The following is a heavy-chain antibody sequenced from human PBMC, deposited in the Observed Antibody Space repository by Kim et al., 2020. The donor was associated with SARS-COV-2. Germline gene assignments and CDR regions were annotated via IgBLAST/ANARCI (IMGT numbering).Heavy chain of an antibody. J-gene: IGHJ4*02. CDR3: AREYVGATSEYYFDY. CDR1: GFTFSDYY. D-gene: IGHD1-26*01. Sequence: GGSLRLSCAASGFTFSDYYMSWIRQAPGKGLEWVSYISSSGSTIYYADSVKGRFTISRDNAKNSLYLQMNSLRAEDTAVYYCAREYVGATSEYYFDYWGQGTLVTVSS. CDR2: ISSSGSTI. V-gene: IGHV3-11*01.